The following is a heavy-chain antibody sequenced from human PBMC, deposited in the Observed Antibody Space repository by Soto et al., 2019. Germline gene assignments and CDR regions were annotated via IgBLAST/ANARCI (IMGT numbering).Heavy chain of an antibody. V-gene: IGHV4-31*03. J-gene: IGHJ6*02. CDR3: ARDRAAIAAAGYSYYYGMDV. CDR1: GGSISSGGYY. D-gene: IGHD6-13*01. CDR2: IYYSGST. Sequence: QVQLQESGPGLVKPSQTLSLTCTVSGGSISSGGYYWSWIRQHPGKGLEWIGYIYYSGSTYYNPSLKSRVTLAGGTSKNQFSLKLSSVTAAGTAGYYCARDRAAIAAAGYSYYYGMDVWGQGTTVTVSS.